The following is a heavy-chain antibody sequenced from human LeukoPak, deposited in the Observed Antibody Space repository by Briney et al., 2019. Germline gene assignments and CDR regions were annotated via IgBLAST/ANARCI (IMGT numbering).Heavy chain of an antibody. D-gene: IGHD4-17*01. J-gene: IGHJ4*02. V-gene: IGHV1-18*01. CDR2: ISAYNGNT. Sequence: ASVKVSCKASGYTFTNYGISWVRQAPGQGLEWMGWISAYNGNTNYAQKFQGRVTMTIDTSTSTAYMELRSLRSDDTAVYYCARDRDYGDYNTQDLFVYWGQGTLVTVSS. CDR1: GYTFTNYG. CDR3: ARDRDYGDYNTQDLFVY.